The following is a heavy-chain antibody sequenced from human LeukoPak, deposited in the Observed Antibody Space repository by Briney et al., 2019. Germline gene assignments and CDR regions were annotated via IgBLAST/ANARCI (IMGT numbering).Heavy chain of an antibody. CDR3: AGDTDIVAAGSDY. D-gene: IGHD6-13*01. Sequence: GGSLRLSCAASGFTFNSYWMSWVRQAPGKGLEWVANIKQDGSEKYYVDSVKGRFTISRDKAKNSLYLQMNSLRAEDTAVYYCAGDTDIVAAGSDYWGQGTLVTVSS. CDR1: GFTFNSYW. V-gene: IGHV3-7*03. CDR2: IKQDGSEK. J-gene: IGHJ4*02.